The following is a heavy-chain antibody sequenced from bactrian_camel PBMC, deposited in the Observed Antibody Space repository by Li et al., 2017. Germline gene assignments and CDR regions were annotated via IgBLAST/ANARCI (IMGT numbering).Heavy chain of an antibody. CDR2: IDSDGAA. CDR1: GSIYGGAC. D-gene: IGHD7*01. J-gene: IGHJ4*01. V-gene: IGHV3S26*01. Sequence: HVQLVESGGCSVQAGGSLRLSCGASGSIYGGACVGWLRQAPGKEREGVAAIDSDGAASYADSVKGRFTVSRDSANNTLYLQMDSLDTRDTAIYYCAARAGICIRDDHWSRMKYKGQGTQVTVS.